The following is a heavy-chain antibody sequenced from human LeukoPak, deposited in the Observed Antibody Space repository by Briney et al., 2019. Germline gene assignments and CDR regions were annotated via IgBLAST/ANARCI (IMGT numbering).Heavy chain of an antibody. CDR2: IYPGDSDT. V-gene: IGHV5-51*01. Sequence: GESLKISCKGSGYTFTNYWINWVRQMPGKGLEWMGIIYPGDSDTRYSPSFQGQVTISADKSIRTAYLQWSSLKASDTAIYYCARLTGDRTFDIWGQGTMVTISS. CDR3: ARLTGDRTFDI. CDR1: GYTFTNYW. J-gene: IGHJ3*02. D-gene: IGHD7-27*01.